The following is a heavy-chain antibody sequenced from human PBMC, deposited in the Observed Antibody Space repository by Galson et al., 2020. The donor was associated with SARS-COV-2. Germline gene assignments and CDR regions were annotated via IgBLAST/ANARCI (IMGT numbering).Heavy chain of an antibody. J-gene: IGHJ4*02. D-gene: IGHD3-22*01. CDR3: AKVSALRYYYDSSGYYFSGPFDY. Sequence: GGSLRLSCAASGFTFSSYAMSWVRQAPGKGLEWVSAISGSGGSTYYADSVKGRFTISRDNSKITLYLQMNSLRAEDTAVYYCAKVSALRYYYDSSGYYFSGPFDYWGQGTLVTVSS. V-gene: IGHV3-23*01. CDR2: ISGSGGST. CDR1: GFTFSSYA.